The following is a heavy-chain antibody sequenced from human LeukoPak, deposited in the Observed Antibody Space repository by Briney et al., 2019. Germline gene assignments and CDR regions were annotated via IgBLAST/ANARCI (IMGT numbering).Heavy chain of an antibody. CDR2: ISGSGGST. CDR3: ASVYDFWSGYYHY. J-gene: IGHJ4*02. V-gene: IGHV3-23*01. Sequence: GGSLRLSCAASGFTFSSYAMSWVRQAPGKGLEWVSVISGSGGSTYYADSVKGRFTISRDNSKNTLYLQMNSLRAEDTAVYYCASVYDFWSGYYHYWGQGTLVTVSS. D-gene: IGHD3-3*01. CDR1: GFTFSSYA.